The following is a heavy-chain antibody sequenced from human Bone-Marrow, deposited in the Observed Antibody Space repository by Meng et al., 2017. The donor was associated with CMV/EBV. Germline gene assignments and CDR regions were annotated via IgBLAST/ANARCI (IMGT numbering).Heavy chain of an antibody. CDR3: SRSDDYWISYTFDY. Sequence: GESLKISCAASGFIFSDSTIHWVRQASGKGLEWVGRIRSKANHYATAYGASVKGRFTISRDDSKNTAHLQLNSLKSEDTAVYYCSRSDDYWISYTFDYWGQGTLVTVSS. J-gene: IGHJ4*02. D-gene: IGHD3-3*01. CDR1: GFIFSDST. CDR2: IRSKANHYAT. V-gene: IGHV3-73*01.